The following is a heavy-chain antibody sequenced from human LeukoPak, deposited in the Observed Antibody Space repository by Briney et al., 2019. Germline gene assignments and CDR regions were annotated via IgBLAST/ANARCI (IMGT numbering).Heavy chain of an antibody. CDR1: GFTFSSYE. D-gene: IGHD1-26*01. J-gene: IGHJ4*02. CDR2: ISNSGGTI. CDR3: AKGKGTGSYYYFDY. V-gene: IGHV3-23*01. Sequence: GGSLRLSCAASGFTFSSYEMNWVRQAPGEGLEWVSAISNSGGTIHYADSVKGRFTISRDNSKNTLYLQMNSLTAEDTAVYHCAKGKGTGSYYYFDYWGQGTLVIVSS.